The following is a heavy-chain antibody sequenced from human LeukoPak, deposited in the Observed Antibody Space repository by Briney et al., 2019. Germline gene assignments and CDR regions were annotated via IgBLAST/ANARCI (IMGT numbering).Heavy chain of an antibody. J-gene: IGHJ3*02. CDR1: GFIFSSYG. V-gene: IGHV3-33*01. Sequence: GGSLRLSCAASGFIFSSYGMHWVRQAPGKGLEWVANIWFDGSNKYYADSVKGRFTISRDNSKNTLYLQMNSPRADDTAVYHCAREGYDAFDIWGQGTMVTVSS. D-gene: IGHD1-1*01. CDR2: IWFDGSNK. CDR3: AREGYDAFDI.